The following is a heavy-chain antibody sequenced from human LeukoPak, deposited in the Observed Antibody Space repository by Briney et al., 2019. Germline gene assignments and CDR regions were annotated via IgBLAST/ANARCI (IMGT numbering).Heavy chain of an antibody. CDR1: GDSLSNTNYF. Sequence: SETLSLACTVYGDSLSNTNYFWAWIRQPPGTGLEWIGSFSYGRNTYYNPSLKGRVTISVDTSENQFFLKLNSMTAADTAAYYCARDRRDGYNYDLDFWGQGTLVTVSS. V-gene: IGHV4-39*07. D-gene: IGHD5-24*01. CDR2: FSYGRNT. CDR3: ARDRRDGYNYDLDF. J-gene: IGHJ4*02.